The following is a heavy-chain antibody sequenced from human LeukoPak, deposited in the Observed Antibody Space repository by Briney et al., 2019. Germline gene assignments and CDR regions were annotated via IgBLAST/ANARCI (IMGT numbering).Heavy chain of an antibody. D-gene: IGHD2-15*01. V-gene: IGHV1-2*02. CDR1: GYTFTGYY. J-gene: IGHJ5*02. CDR2: INPNSGGT. Sequence: ASVKVSCKASGYTFTGYYMHWVRQAPGQGLEWMGWINPNSGGTNYAQKFQGRVTMTRDTSISTAYMELSRLRSDDTAVYYCARGPSRVGYCSGGSCYAVAWGQGTLVTVSS. CDR3: ARGPSRVGYCSGGSCYAVA.